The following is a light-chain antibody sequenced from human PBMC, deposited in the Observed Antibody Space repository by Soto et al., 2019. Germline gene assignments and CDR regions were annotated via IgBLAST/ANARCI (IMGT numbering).Light chain of an antibody. V-gene: IGKV3-11*01. J-gene: IGKJ2*02. Sequence: EIVLTQSPATLSLSPGERATLSCRASQSVSSYLAWYQQKPGQAPRLLLYDASNRATGIPARFSGSGSGTDFTLTISSLEPDDFAVYYCQQRSNWPPGGTFGQGTKLEIK. CDR1: QSVSSY. CDR2: DAS. CDR3: QQRSNWPPGGT.